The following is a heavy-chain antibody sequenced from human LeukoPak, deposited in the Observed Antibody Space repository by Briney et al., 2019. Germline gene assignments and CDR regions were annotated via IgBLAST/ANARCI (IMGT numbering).Heavy chain of an antibody. J-gene: IGHJ5*02. CDR2: IYHSGST. D-gene: IGHD3-16*01. CDR1: GGSISSYY. V-gene: IGHV4-59*01. CDR3: ARFTPQGYGWGGYNRFDP. Sequence: SETLSLTCTVSGGSISSYYWNWIRQPPGKGLEWIGYIYHSGSTNYNPSLKSRVTISLDTSKNQFSLNLTSVTAADTAVYYCARFTPQGYGWGGYNRFDPWGQGTLVTVSS.